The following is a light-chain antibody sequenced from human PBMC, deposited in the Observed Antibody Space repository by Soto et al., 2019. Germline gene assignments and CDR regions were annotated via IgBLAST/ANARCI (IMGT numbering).Light chain of an antibody. CDR1: QTISHW. V-gene: IGKV1-5*01. J-gene: IGKJ1*01. Sequence: DIHLTQSPSTLSASVGDRVTITCRASQTISHWLAWYQQKPGKAPKLLIFDASSLENGVPSRFSGSGSGTEFTLTIAGLQTDDFATYYCQQYNTYWSFGQGTKVEI. CDR2: DAS. CDR3: QQYNTYWS.